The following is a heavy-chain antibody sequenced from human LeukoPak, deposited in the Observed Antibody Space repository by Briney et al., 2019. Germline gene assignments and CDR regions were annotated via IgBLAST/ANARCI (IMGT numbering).Heavy chain of an antibody. CDR3: ARGWEKQQLAYYGMDV. J-gene: IGHJ6*02. Sequence: ASVNVSCKASGYTFTGYYMHWVRQAPGRGLEWMGWINPNSGGTNYAQKLQGRVTMTRDTSISTAYMELSRLRSDDTAVYYCARGWEKQQLAYYGMDVWGQGTTVTVSS. V-gene: IGHV1-2*02. D-gene: IGHD6-13*01. CDR1: GYTFTGYY. CDR2: INPNSGGT.